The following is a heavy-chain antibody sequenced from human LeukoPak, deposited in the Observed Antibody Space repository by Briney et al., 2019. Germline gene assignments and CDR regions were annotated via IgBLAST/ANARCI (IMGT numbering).Heavy chain of an antibody. CDR3: ARRVRGACSSTSCYLDY. CDR2: IYPSDSDT. Sequence: GESLKISCKGSGYSFTSYWIGWVRPMPGKGLEWMGIIYPSDSDTRYSPSFQGQVTISADKSISTAYLQWSSLKPSDTAMYYCARRVRGACSSTSCYLDYWGQGTLVTVSS. D-gene: IGHD2-2*01. CDR1: GYSFTSYW. J-gene: IGHJ4*02. V-gene: IGHV5-51*01.